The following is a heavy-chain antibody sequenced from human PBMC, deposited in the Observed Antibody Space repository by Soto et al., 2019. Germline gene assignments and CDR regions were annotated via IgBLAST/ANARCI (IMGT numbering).Heavy chain of an antibody. D-gene: IGHD3-10*01. CDR2: IYHSGST. CDR1: GCSISSSNW. CDR3: ARVYYGSGSFSNWFDP. V-gene: IGHV4-4*02. J-gene: IGHJ5*02. Sequence: SDTLSLTFAVSGCSISSSNWWSWFRRPPGKGLEWIGEIYHSGSTNYNPSLKSRVTISVDKSKNQFSLKLSSVTAADTAMYYCARVYYGSGSFSNWFDPWGQGTLVTVS.